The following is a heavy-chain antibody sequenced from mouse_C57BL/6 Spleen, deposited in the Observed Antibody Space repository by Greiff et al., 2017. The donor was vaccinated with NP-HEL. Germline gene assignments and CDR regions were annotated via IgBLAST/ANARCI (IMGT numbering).Heavy chain of an antibody. Sequence: QVQLQQPGAELVRPGSSVKLSCKASGYTFTSYWMHWVKQRPIQGLEWIGNIDPSDSETNYNQKFKDKATLTVDKASSTAYMQLISLTSEDSAVYYCARQPNYYGRSLHAMDYWGQGTSVTVSS. CDR2: IDPSDSET. V-gene: IGHV1-52*01. J-gene: IGHJ4*01. CDR1: GYTFTSYW. CDR3: ARQPNYYGRSLHAMDY. D-gene: IGHD1-1*01.